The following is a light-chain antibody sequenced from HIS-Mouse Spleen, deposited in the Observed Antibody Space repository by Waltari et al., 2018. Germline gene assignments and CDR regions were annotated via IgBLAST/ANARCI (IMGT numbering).Light chain of an antibody. J-gene: IGLJ2*01. CDR1: SSHHGNNY. CDR2: DNN. V-gene: IGLV1-51*01. CDR3: GTWDSSLSAVV. Sequence: SVLTQPPSVSAAPGQKVTISCPGSSSHHGNNYLLWYQHLPGTAPKLLIYDNNKRPSGIPDRFSGSKSGTSATLGITGLQTGDEADYYCGTWDSSLSAVVFGGGTKLTVL.